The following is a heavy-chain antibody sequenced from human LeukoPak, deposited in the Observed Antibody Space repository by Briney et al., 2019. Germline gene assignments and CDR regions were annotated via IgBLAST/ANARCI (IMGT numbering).Heavy chain of an antibody. CDR2: IHYSGSS. D-gene: IGHD2-21*02. V-gene: IGHV4-59*01. Sequence: YPSETLSLTCTVSGGSISSYYWTWIRQPPGKGLEWIGYIHYSGSSRSHPSLNSRVTMSVDTSKSQFSLKLTSVTAADTAVYYCARGRRTAVVTDFDYWGQGILVTVPS. CDR1: GGSISSYY. CDR3: ARGRRTAVVTDFDY. J-gene: IGHJ4*02.